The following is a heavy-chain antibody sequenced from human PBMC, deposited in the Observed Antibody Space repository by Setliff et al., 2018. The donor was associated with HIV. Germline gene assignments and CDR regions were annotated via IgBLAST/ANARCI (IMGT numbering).Heavy chain of an antibody. CDR3: ANDRYTGSYYPDF. V-gene: IGHV4-4*07. CDR2: FYTNGNT. D-gene: IGHD1-26*01. CDR1: GGSISDSH. J-gene: IGHJ4*01. Sequence: ETLSLTCSVSGGSISDSHWSWIRQPAGKGLEWLGRFYTNGNTYYNPSLRSRVTVSVDTSKNRFTLKMTYMTAADTAIYYCANDRYTGSYYPDFWGRGIPVTVSA.